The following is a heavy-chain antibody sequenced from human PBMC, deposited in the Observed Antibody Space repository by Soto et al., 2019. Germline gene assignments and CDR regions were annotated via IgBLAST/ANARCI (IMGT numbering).Heavy chain of an antibody. CDR3: ARADGGKPHYLDY. CDR1: GGTFSSYA. D-gene: IGHD2-15*01. CDR2: IIPIFGTA. V-gene: IGHV1-69*13. J-gene: IGHJ4*02. Sequence: SVKVSCKASGGTFSSYAISWVRQAPGQGLEWMGGIIPIFGTANYAQRFQGRVTITADESTSTAYMELSSLRSEDTAVYYCARADGGKPHYLDYWGQGTLVTVSS.